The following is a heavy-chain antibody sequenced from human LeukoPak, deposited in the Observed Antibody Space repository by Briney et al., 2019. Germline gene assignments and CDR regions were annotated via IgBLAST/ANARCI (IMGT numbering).Heavy chain of an antibody. V-gene: IGHV3-9*01. CDR2: ISWNSGSI. CDR1: GFTFSNAW. J-gene: IGHJ4*02. Sequence: GGSLRLSCAASGFTFSNAWMNWVRQAPGKGLEWASGISWNSGSIDYADSVKGRFTISRDNAKNSLYLQMNSLRVEDTAFYYCAKDNRRHYTSGPNPDSLHWGQGALVTVSS. D-gene: IGHD6-19*01. CDR3: AKDNRRHYTSGPNPDSLH.